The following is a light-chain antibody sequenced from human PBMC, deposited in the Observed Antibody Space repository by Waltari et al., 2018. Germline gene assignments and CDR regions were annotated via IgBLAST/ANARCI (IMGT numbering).Light chain of an antibody. J-gene: IGLJ2*01. CDR2: DGF. Sequence: QSALTQPASVSGSPGQSITISCTGTSSDVGGYNLASWYQQHPVEAPKLIIYDGFKRPSGVSNRFAGSKSGNTASLTISGLQAGDEADYYCCSYSDSDVVFGGGTKLTVL. CDR1: SSDVGGYNL. CDR3: CSYSDSDVV. V-gene: IGLV2-23*01.